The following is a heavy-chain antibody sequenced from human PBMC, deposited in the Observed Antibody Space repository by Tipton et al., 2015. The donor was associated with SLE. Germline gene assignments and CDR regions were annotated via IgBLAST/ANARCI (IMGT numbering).Heavy chain of an antibody. CDR1: GGSFSAYY. Sequence: SLTCAVYGGSFSAYYWSWIRQPPGKGLEWIGEINHSGSTSYNPSLKSRVTISVDTSKNQFSLKLNSVTAADTAVYYCARGYSPTAFDIWGQGTMVTVFS. V-gene: IGHV4-34*01. D-gene: IGHD6-13*01. J-gene: IGHJ3*02. CDR3: ARGYSPTAFDI. CDR2: INHSGST.